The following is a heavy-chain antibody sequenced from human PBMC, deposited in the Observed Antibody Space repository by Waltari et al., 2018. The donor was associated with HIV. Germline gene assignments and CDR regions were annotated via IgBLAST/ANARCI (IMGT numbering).Heavy chain of an antibody. CDR3: ARDCCDFWSGYSRHYYYGMDV. V-gene: IGHV4-30-4*01. Sequence: QVQLQESGPGLVKPSQTLSLTCPVSGGSFTSGDYYWSWLRQPPGKGLEWIGYIYYSGSTYYNPSLKSRVTISVDTSKNQFSLKLSSVTAADTAVYYCARDCCDFWSGYSRHYYYGMDVWGQGTTVTVSS. J-gene: IGHJ6*02. D-gene: IGHD3-3*01. CDR1: GGSFTSGDYY. CDR2: IYYSGST.